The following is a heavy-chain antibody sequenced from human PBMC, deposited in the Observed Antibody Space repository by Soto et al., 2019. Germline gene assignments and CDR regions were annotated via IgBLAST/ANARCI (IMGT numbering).Heavy chain of an antibody. CDR2: FFSDAER. CDR3: EPIEPESNYYAMDV. CDR1: GFSLGNGRMG. V-gene: IGHV2-26*01. J-gene: IGHJ6*02. Sequence: VSGPTLVNPTETLTLTCTVSGFSLGNGRMGVSWIRQPPGKPLEWLAHFFSDAERSYSASMQSRLTMSMDTSGSQVVLIMTNMDPVDTATHSREPIEPESNYYAMDVWGQGTTVTVSS.